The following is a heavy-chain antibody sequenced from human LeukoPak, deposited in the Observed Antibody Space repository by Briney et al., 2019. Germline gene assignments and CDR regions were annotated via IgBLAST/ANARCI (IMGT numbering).Heavy chain of an antibody. CDR3: ASSVLMVYAIGY. CDR2: IYYSGST. V-gene: IGHV4-30-4*08. J-gene: IGHJ4*02. D-gene: IGHD2-8*01. CDR1: GFTFSDYY. Sequence: LRLSCAASGFTFSDYYMSWIRQPPGKGLEWIGYIYYSGSTYYNPSLKSRVTISVDTSKNQFSLKLSSVTAADTAVYYCASSVLMVYAIGYWGQGTLVTVSS.